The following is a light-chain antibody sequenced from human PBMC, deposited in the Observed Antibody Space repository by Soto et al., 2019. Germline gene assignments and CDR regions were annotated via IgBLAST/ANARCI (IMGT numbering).Light chain of an antibody. Sequence: EIVLTQSPGTLSLSPGERATLSCRASQSVSTNYLAWYQRKPGQAPRLLIYGASSRATDITNRFSVSGSGTGFKPTINKLETEDYAGYDCQQYGSSPPTFGQGTKVEIK. CDR1: QSVSTNY. V-gene: IGKV3-20*01. CDR3: QQYGSSPPT. J-gene: IGKJ1*01. CDR2: GAS.